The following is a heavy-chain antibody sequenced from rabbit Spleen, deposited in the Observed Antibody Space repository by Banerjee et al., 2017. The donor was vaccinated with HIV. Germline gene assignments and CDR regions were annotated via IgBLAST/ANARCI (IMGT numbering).Heavy chain of an antibody. CDR3: TRDFDF. CDR1: RFAFNSGG. Sequence: QEHLVESGGGLVQPGGSLTLSCKASRFAFNSGGVSWVRQAPGKGLEWIGYIDPVFGSTYYATWVNGRFTISSHNAQNTVDLQMNSRTAADTATYFCTRDFDFWGPGTLVTVS. J-gene: IGHJ4*01. CDR2: IDPVFGST. V-gene: IGHV1S47*01.